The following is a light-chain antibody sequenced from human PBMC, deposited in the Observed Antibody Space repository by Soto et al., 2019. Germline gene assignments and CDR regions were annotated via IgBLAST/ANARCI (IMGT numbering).Light chain of an antibody. CDR3: QQYNSYFRT. Sequence: EIVMTQYPDTLSVSPGETVTLSCRARQSVRTNLAWYQHKPGQSPRLLIYGASNRASGFPARFSGSGSGTEFTLTISSLQPDDFATYYCQQYNSYFRTFGQGTKVDIK. J-gene: IGKJ1*01. V-gene: IGKV3-15*01. CDR1: QSVRTN. CDR2: GAS.